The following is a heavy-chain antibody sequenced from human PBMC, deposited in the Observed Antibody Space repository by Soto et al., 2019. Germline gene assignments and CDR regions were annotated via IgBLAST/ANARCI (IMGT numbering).Heavy chain of an antibody. Sequence: ATLSLTCTVSRGSISSSKNYWRWIRQHPGKGLEWIGTISYSGSTYYNPSLNGRVIISVDTSKNQFPLKQSSLTAADTAVYYCSRRYSFGSGKYGVDVWGEGTMVTVSS. D-gene: IGHD3-10*01. CDR2: ISYSGST. CDR3: SRRYSFGSGKYGVDV. V-gene: IGHV4-39*01. CDR1: RGSISSSKNY. J-gene: IGHJ6*04.